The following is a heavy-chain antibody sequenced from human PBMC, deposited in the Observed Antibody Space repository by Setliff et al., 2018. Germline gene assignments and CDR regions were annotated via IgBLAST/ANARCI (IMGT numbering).Heavy chain of an antibody. D-gene: IGHD6-19*01. CDR2: IYHDGNP. CDR1: GGSISSGGYY. CDR3: ARKVEQWLTPHFDY. V-gene: IGHV4-31*03. Sequence: SETLSLTCTVSGGSISSGGYYWSWIRQHPGKGLEWIGFIYHDGNPKFNPSVNYNPSLKSRVTMSIDKSKNQFSLNLRSVTAADTAVYYCARKVEQWLTPHFDYWGQGALVTVSS. J-gene: IGHJ4*02.